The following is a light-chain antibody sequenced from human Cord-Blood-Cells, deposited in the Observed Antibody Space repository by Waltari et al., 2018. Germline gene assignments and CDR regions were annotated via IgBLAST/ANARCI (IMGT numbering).Light chain of an antibody. CDR1: SSYVGGYNY. CDR2: DVS. CDR3: SSYTSSSTWV. V-gene: IGLV2-14*01. J-gene: IGLJ3*02. Sequence: QSALTQPASVSGSPGQSITISCTGTSSYVGGYNYVSWYQQHPGKAPKLMIYDVSKRPSGVSNRFSGSKSGNTASLTISGLQAEDEADYYCSSYTSSSTWVFGGGTK.